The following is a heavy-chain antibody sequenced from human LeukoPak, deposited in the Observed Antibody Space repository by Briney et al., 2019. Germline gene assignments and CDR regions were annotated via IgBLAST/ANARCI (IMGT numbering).Heavy chain of an antibody. D-gene: IGHD3-10*01. Sequence: GGSLRLSCAASGFTFSSYAMSWVRQAPGKGLEWVSAISGSGGSTYYADSVKGRFTISRDNSKNTLYLQMNSLRAEDTAVYYCATGFSYGSGSYYNVGYYYMDVWGKGTTVTVSS. CDR1: GFTFSSYA. J-gene: IGHJ6*03. CDR3: ATGFSYGSGSYYNVGYYYMDV. CDR2: ISGSGGST. V-gene: IGHV3-23*01.